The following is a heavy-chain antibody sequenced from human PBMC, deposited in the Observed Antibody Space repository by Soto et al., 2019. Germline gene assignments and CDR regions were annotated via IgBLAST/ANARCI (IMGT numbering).Heavy chain of an antibody. CDR3: ARDTGYDYYYYGMDV. D-gene: IGHD5-18*01. V-gene: IGHV4-31*03. CDR2: IYYSGST. Sequence: QVQLQESGPGLVKPSQTLSLTCTVSGGSISSGGYYWSWIRQHPGKGLEWIGYIYYSGSTYYNPSLKSRVTISVDTSKTQSSLKLSSVTAADTAVYYCARDTGYDYYYYGMDVWGQGTTVTVSS. J-gene: IGHJ6*02. CDR1: GGSISSGGYY.